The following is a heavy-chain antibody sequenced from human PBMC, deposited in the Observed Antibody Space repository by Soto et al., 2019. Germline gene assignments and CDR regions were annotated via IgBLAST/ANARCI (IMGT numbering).Heavy chain of an antibody. Sequence: PGGSLRLSCAASGFTFSGYSMNWVRQAPGKGLEWVSYISSSSSAIYYTDSVKGRFTISRDNAKNSLYLQMNSLRDEDTAVYYCARDDSSGYYPIYYYYYCGMDVWGQGTTVTVSS. CDR1: GFTFSGYS. CDR2: ISSSSSAI. J-gene: IGHJ6*02. V-gene: IGHV3-48*02. D-gene: IGHD3-22*01. CDR3: ARDDSSGYYPIYYYYYCGMDV.